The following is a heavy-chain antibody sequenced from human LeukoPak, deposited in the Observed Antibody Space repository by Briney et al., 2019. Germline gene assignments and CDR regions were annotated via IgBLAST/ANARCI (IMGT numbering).Heavy chain of an antibody. D-gene: IGHD3-3*01. CDR1: GFTFSSYE. CDR3: AREGNDFWTRVVYYYMDV. Sequence: PGGSLRLSCAASGFTFSSYEMNWVRQAPGKGLEWVSYISSSGSTIYYADSVKGRFTISRDNAKNSLYLQMNSLRAEDTAVYYCAREGNDFWTRVVYYYMDVWGKGTTVTVSS. CDR2: ISSSGSTI. J-gene: IGHJ6*03. V-gene: IGHV3-48*03.